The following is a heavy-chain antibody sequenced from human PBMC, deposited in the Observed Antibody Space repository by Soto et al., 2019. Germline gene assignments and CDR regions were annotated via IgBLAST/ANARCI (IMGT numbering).Heavy chain of an antibody. CDR2: IYYSGST. V-gene: IGHV4-59*08. D-gene: IGHD4-17*01. CDR1: GGSISSYY. Sequence: SETLSLTCTVSGGSISSYYWSWIRQSPGKGLEWIGYIYYSGSTNYNPSLKSRVTISVDTSKNQFSLKLSSVAAADTAVYYCARRYGSSFDYWGQGTLVTVSS. CDR3: ARRYGSSFDY. J-gene: IGHJ4*02.